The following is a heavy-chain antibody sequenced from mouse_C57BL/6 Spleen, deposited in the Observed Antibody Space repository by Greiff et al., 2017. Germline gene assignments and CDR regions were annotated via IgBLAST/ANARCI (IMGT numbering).Heavy chain of an antibody. CDR1: GYTFTSYG. J-gene: IGHJ2*01. V-gene: IGHV1-81*01. CDR3: ASSRDY. CDR2: IYPRCGNT. Sequence: QVQLKQSGAELARPGASVKLSCKASGYTFTSYGISWVKQRTGQGLEWIGEIYPRCGNTYYNEKFKGKATLTADKSSSTAYMELRSLTSEDSAVYFCASSRDYWGQGTTLTVSS.